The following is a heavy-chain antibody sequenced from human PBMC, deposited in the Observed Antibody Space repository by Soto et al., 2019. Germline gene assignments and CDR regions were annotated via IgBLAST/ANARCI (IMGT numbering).Heavy chain of an antibody. CDR2: IIPILGIA. CDR3: ARDVIGYCSSTSCYALFDP. J-gene: IGHJ5*02. CDR1: GGTFSSYT. Sequence: SVKVSFKASGGTFSSYTISWVRQAPGQGLEWMGRIIPILGIANYAQKFQGRVTITADKSTSTAYMELSSLRSEDTAVYYCARDVIGYCSSTSCYALFDPWGQGTRVTVSS. D-gene: IGHD2-2*01. V-gene: IGHV1-69*04.